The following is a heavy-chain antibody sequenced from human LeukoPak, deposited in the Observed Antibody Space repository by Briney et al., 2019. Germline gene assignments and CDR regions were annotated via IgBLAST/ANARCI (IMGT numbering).Heavy chain of an antibody. CDR3: ARDRVYYYDSSGIEYFQH. D-gene: IGHD3-22*01. CDR2: IYTSGST. CDR1: GGSISSGSYY. Sequence: PSETLSLTCTVSGGSISSGSYYWSWIRQPAGKGLEWIGRIYTSGSTNYNPSRKSRVTISVDTSKNQFSLKLSSVTAADTAVYYCARDRVYYYDSSGIEYFQHWGQGTLVTVSS. J-gene: IGHJ1*01. V-gene: IGHV4-61*02.